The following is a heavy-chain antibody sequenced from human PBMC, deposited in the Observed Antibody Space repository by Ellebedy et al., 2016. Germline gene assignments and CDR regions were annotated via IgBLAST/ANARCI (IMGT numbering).Heavy chain of an antibody. J-gene: IGHJ6*02. CDR2: IIPIFGTA. D-gene: IGHD2-15*01. CDR3: ARQGYCSGGSCYSDSYYYYGMDV. CDR1: GGTFSSYA. V-gene: IGHV1-69*13. Sequence: SVKVSXXASGGTFSSYAISWVRQAPGQGLEWMGGIIPIFGTANYAQKFQGRVTITADESTSTAYMELSSLRSEDTAVYYCARQGYCSGGSCYSDSYYYYGMDVWGQGTTVTVSS.